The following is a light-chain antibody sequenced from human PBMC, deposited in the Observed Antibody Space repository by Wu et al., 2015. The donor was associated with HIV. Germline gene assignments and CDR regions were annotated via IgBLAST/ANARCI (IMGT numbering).Light chain of an antibody. CDR1: QSISTF. CDR2: ATS. CDR3: QQYNSYST. J-gene: IGKJ1*01. V-gene: IGKV1-39*01. Sequence: DIQMTQSPSSLSASVGDRVTITCRTSQSISTFLNWYQQKPGKAPKLLIYATSTLQSGVPSRFSGSGFGTDFTLTISSLQPDDFATYYCQQYNSYSTFGQGTKVEIK.